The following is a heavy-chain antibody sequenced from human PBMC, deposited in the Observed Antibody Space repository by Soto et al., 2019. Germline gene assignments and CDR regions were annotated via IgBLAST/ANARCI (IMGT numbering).Heavy chain of an antibody. CDR2: IFPLLAMV. CDR3: GIGDAARFKS. J-gene: IGHJ5*02. CDR1: GGDLTNSG. D-gene: IGHD2-15*01. Sequence: QVNLVQSGAEMKKPGSSVKVSCKVSGGDLTNSGISWVRQAPGQGLEWMGGIFPLLAMVDYSQKFQGRVSFTADESTNTAYMDLRCLCSEDTGVYCCGIGDAARFKSWGEGIRVIVSS. V-gene: IGHV1-69*04.